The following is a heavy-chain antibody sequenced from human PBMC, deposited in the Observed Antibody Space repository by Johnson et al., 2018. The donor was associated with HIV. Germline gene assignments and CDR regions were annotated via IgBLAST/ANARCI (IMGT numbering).Heavy chain of an antibody. CDR1: GFTFDDYG. CDR3: ARANSYGDYRAKAFDI. D-gene: IGHD4-17*01. V-gene: IGHV3-20*04. Sequence: VQLVESGGGVVRPGGSLRLSCAASGFTFDDYGMSWVRQAPGKGLEWVSGINWNGGSTGYAASLKGRFTISRDNAKNSLYLQMNSLRAEDTALYYCARANSYGDYRAKAFDIWGQGTMVTVSS. J-gene: IGHJ3*02. CDR2: INWNGGST.